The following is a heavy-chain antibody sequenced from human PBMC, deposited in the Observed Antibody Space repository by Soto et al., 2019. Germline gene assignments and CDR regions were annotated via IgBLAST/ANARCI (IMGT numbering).Heavy chain of an antibody. V-gene: IGHV3-48*03. CDR3: ARRSRYYYESSGPRDY. D-gene: IGHD3-22*01. CDR2: ISSSGSTI. CDR1: GFTFSSYE. Sequence: GGSLRLSCAASGFTFSSYEMNWVRQAPGKGLEWVSYISSSGSTIYYADSVKGRFTISRDNAKNSLYLQMNSLRAEDTAVYYCARRSRYYYESSGPRDYWGQGTLVTVSS. J-gene: IGHJ4*02.